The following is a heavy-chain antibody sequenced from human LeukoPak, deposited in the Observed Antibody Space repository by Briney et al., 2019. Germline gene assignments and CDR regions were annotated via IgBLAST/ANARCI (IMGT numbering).Heavy chain of an antibody. CDR1: GGSISSGAYY. J-gene: IGHJ3*02. CDR3: SLGASLDAFDI. CDR2: IYYSGST. D-gene: IGHD1-26*01. V-gene: IGHV4-30-4*08. Sequence: SETLSLTCTVSGGSISSGAYYWSWLRQPPGQDLEWIVNIYYSGSTYYDPSIKRRATISVDTSKKQFLLKLSPVTAAATAVYYCSLGASLDAFDIWGQGTMVTVSS.